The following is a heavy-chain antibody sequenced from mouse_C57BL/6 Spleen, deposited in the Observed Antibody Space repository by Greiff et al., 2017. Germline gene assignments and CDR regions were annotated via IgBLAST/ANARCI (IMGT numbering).Heavy chain of an antibody. J-gene: IGHJ2*01. CDR1: GFTFSSYG. D-gene: IGHD3-2*02. CDR2: ISSGGSYT. V-gene: IGHV5-6*01. Sequence: VQLKESGGDLVKPGGSLKLSCAASGFTFSSYGMSWVRQTPDKRLEWVATISSGGSYTYYPDSVKGRFTISRDNAKNTLYLQMSSLKSEDTAMYYCARHEGGSSGYGYFDYWGQGTTLTVSS. CDR3: ARHEGGSSGYGYFDY.